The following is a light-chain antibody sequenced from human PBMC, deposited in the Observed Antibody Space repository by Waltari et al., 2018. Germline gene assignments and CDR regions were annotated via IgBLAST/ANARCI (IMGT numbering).Light chain of an antibody. CDR1: QSVSSY. Sequence: EIVLTQSPATLSLSPGERATLSCRASQSVSSYLAWYQQKPGQAPRLLIYDASNRATGIPARFSGSGSGTDFTLTIISLEPEDFAVYYCQQRLTFGPGTKVDIK. CDR3: QQRLT. CDR2: DAS. V-gene: IGKV3-11*01. J-gene: IGKJ3*01.